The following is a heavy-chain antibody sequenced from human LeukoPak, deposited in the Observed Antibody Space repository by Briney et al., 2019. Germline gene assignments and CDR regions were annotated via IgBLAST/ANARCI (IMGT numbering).Heavy chain of an antibody. CDR2: IRVSNDNT. V-gene: IGHV1-18*01. J-gene: IGHJ5*02. CDR1: AYTFTNYA. D-gene: IGHD1-26*01. CDR3: ARDLAGIVGVTAWFDP. Sequence: ASVTVSCTASAYTFTNYAISWVRQAPGQGLEWMGWIRVSNDNTNYAQKLQGRVTMTTDTSTNTAYVELRSLRFDDTAVYYCARDLAGIVGVTAWFDPWGQGTLVTVSS.